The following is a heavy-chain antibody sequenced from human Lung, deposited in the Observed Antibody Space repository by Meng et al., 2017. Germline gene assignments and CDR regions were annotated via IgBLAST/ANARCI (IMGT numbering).Heavy chain of an antibody. D-gene: IGHD4-23*01. CDR2: VYFSGST. Sequence: QVQLQESGPGRVSPAETLSLTCTVPGDSVSSGGYYWSWIRQPPGKGLEWIGYVYFSGSTNYNPSLKSRVTISLDTSKNQFSLKLNSVTAADTAVYYCARGGTVVNLGYWGPGTLVTVSS. V-gene: IGHV4-61*08. CDR3: ARGGTVVNLGY. J-gene: IGHJ4*02. CDR1: GDSVSSGGYY.